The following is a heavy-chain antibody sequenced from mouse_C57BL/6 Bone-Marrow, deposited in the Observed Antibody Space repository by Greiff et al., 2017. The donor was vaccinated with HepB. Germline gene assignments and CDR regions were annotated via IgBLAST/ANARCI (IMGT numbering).Heavy chain of an antibody. V-gene: IGHV7-3*01. CDR2: IRNKANGYTT. CDR3: ARSLNWDFAY. D-gene: IGHD4-1*01. CDR1: GFTFTDYY. Sequence: EVKLVESGGGLVQPGGSLSLSCAASGFTFTDYYMSWVRQPPGKALEWLGFIRNKANGYTTEYSASVKGRFTISRDNSQSLLYLQMNALGAEDSATYYCARSLNWDFAYWGQGTLVTVSA. J-gene: IGHJ3*01.